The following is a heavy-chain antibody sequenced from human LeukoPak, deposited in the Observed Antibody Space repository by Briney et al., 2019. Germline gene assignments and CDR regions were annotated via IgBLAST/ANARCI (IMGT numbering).Heavy chain of an antibody. CDR2: ISSSGNYI. D-gene: IGHD6-13*01. CDR3: ARDSIQQQLVLEDRGYPYYFEH. Sequence: GGSLRLSCAASRFTFSSYSMNWVRQASGKGLEWVSSISSSGNYIYYADSVKGRFTISRDNAKNSLYLQMNRLRAEDTAVYYCARDSIQQQLVLEDRGYPYYFEHWGQGTLVTVSS. V-gene: IGHV3-21*01. J-gene: IGHJ4*02. CDR1: RFTFSSYS.